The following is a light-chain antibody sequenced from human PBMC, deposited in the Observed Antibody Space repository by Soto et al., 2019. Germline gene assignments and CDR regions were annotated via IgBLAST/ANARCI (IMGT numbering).Light chain of an antibody. CDR1: QSLSSNY. V-gene: IGKV3-20*01. Sequence: EFVLTQSPGTLSLSPGEGATLSCRASQSLSSNYLAWYHQKPGQAPRLLISGISRRAAGIPDRFSGSGSRTDFTLIITRLEAEDVATYYCQTYNIDPALTFGGGTKVQI. CDR3: QTYNIDPALT. CDR2: GIS. J-gene: IGKJ4*01.